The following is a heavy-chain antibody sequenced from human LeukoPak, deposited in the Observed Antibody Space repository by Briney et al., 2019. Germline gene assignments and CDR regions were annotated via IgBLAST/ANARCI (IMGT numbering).Heavy chain of an antibody. CDR2: INPNSGGT. CDR3: AKEGFGNYYDSSGYCDY. D-gene: IGHD3-22*01. V-gene: IGHV1-2*02. CDR1: GYTFTGYY. Sequence: ASVKVSCKASGYTFTGYYMHWVRQAPGQGLDGMGWINPNSGGTNYAQKFQGGVTMTRDTSISTAYMELSRLRSADTAVYYCAKEGFGNYYDSSGYCDYWGQGTLVTVSS. J-gene: IGHJ4*02.